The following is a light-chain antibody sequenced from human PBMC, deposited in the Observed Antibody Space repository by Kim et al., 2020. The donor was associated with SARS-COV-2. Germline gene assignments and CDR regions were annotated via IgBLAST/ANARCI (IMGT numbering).Light chain of an antibody. CDR2: EVS. J-gene: IGLJ2*01. CDR1: SSDVGGYDY. CDR3: ISYTSSSHGV. Sequence: QSALTQPASVSGSPGQSITISCTGTSSDVGGYDYVSWYQQHPVKAPKLMIYEVSNRPSGVSNRFSGSKSGNTASLTISGLQAEDEADYYCISYTSSSHGVFGGGTQLPVL. V-gene: IGLV2-14*01.